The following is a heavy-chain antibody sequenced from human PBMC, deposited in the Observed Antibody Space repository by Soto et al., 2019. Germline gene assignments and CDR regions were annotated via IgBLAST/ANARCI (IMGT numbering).Heavy chain of an antibody. CDR3: ARRIANWNDVWLPTHDAFDI. Sequence: PGGSLRLSCAASGFTFSSYAMSWVRQAPGKGLEWVSAISGSGGSTYYADSVKGRFTISRDNSKNTLYLQMNSLRAEDTAVYYCARRIANWNDVWLPTHDAFDIWGQGTMVTVSS. CDR1: GFTFSSYA. J-gene: IGHJ3*02. D-gene: IGHD1-20*01. V-gene: IGHV3-23*01. CDR2: ISGSGGST.